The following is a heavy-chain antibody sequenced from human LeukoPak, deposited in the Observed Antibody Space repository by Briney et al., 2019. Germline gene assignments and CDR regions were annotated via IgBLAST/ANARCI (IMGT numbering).Heavy chain of an antibody. V-gene: IGHV4-39*01. J-gene: IGHJ4*02. D-gene: IGHD6-19*01. CDR3: ARRPSGWYKICFDY. Sequence: SETLSLTCTVSGGSISSSSYYWGWIRQPPGKGLEWIGTIYYSGNTYYNPSLKSRVSISVDTSKNQFSLKVTSVTAADSAVFYCARRPSGWYKICFDYWSQGSLVTVSS. CDR2: IYYSGNT. CDR1: GGSISSSSYY.